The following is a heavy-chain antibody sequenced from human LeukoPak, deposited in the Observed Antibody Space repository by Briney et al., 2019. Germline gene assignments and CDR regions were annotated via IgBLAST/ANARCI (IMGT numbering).Heavy chain of an antibody. CDR2: IYSGGST. CDR1: GFTVSSNY. CDR3: ARDPDPSYYGMDV. V-gene: IGHV3-53*01. J-gene: IGHJ6*02. Sequence: PGGSLRLSCAASGFTVSSNYMSWVRQAPGKGLEWVSVIYSGGSTYYADSVKGRFTISRDNSKNTLYLQMNSLRAEDTAVYYCARDPDPSYYGMDVWGQGTTVTVSS.